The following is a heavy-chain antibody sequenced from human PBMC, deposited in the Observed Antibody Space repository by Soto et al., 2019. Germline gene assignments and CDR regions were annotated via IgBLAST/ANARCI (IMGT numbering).Heavy chain of an antibody. V-gene: IGHV2-5*02. D-gene: IGHD2-2*01. CDR1: GFSLSTSGVG. CDR2: IYWDDDK. Sequence: SGPTLVNPTQTLTLTCTFSGFSLSTSGVGVGWIRQPPGKALEWLALIYWDDDKRYSPSLKSRLTITKDTSKNQVVLTMTNMDPVDTATYYCAHGANIIRPAAIGAYMDVWGKGTTVTVSS. CDR3: AHGANIIRPAAIGAYMDV. J-gene: IGHJ6*03.